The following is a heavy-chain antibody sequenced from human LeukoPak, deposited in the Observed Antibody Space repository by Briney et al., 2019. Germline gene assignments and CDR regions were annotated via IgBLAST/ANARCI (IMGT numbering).Heavy chain of an antibody. J-gene: IGHJ3*02. CDR3: AREDCSSTSCSVCDI. D-gene: IGHD2-2*01. CDR2: INPNSGGT. V-gene: IGHV1-2*02. Sequence: GASVKVSCKASGYTFTGYYMHWVRQAPGQRLEWMGWINPNSGGTNYAQKFQGRVTMTRDTSISTAYMELSRLRSDDTAVYYCAREDCSSTSCSVCDIWGQGTMVTVSS. CDR1: GYTFTGYY.